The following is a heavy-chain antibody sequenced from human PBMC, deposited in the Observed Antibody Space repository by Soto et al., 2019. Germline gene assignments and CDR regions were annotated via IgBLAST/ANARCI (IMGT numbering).Heavy chain of an antibody. CDR1: RYSMTSCNW. Sequence: SETLSRTCADSRYSMTSCNWWGWIQQPPGKGLEWIGYIYYSGSTDYNPSLKSRVTMSVDTSKNQFSLKLSSVTAVDTAVYYCARTWASGSQRHAFDIWGQGTMVTVSS. CDR2: IYYSGST. J-gene: IGHJ3*02. V-gene: IGHV4-28*01. D-gene: IGHD1-26*01. CDR3: ARTWASGSQRHAFDI.